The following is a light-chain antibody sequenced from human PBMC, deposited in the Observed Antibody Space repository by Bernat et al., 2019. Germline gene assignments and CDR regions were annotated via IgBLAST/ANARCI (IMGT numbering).Light chain of an antibody. CDR3: QHHSKYPLI. V-gene: IGKV1-16*01. CDR1: QAISNF. Sequence: VTISCRASQAISNFLTLYQQKPVKAPKILIYSTSSLESVVQSRFSGSGSGKDFTLTISSLQPVDFATYYCQHHSKYPLIVGGVTKV. CDR2: STS. J-gene: IGKJ4*01.